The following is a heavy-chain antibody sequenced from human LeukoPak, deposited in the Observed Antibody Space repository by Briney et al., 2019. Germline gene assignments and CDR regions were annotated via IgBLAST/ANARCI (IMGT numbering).Heavy chain of an antibody. J-gene: IGHJ5*02. Sequence: SETLSLTCAVYGGSFSGYYWSWVRQPPGKGLEWIGEINHSGSTNYNPSLRSRATISVATSKNQFSLKLSSVTAADTAVYYCARDVDTAMVWASWFDPWGQGTLVTVSS. D-gene: IGHD5-18*01. V-gene: IGHV4-34*01. CDR3: ARDVDTAMVWASWFDP. CDR2: INHSGST. CDR1: GGSFSGYY.